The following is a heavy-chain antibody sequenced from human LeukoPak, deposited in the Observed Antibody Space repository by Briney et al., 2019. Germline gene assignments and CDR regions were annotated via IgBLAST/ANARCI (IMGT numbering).Heavy chain of an antibody. CDR3: AKGDFRVSRMVVAATPRDY. Sequence: GASLSLSYAAGGFTFSSYAMSWVRQAAGEVLELVSAISGSGGSTYYPNSVKGRFTIARDNSKTTRYLQMNSLRAEDTAVYYCAKGDFRVSRMVVAATPRDYWGQGGLVTVSS. CDR1: GFTFSSYA. D-gene: IGHD2-15*01. J-gene: IGHJ4*02. V-gene: IGHV3-23*01. CDR2: ISGSGGST.